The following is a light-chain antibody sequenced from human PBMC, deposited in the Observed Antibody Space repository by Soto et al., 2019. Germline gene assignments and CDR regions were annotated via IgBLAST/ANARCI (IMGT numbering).Light chain of an antibody. CDR2: NVS. V-gene: IGLV2-14*03. CDR1: SSDVGGYNY. Sequence: QSALTQPASVSGSPGQSITISCTGTSSDVGGYNYVAWYQQHPGKAPKLMIYNVSNRPSGVSNRFSGSKSGNTASLTISGLQAEDEADYYCTSYTNRYTYVFGTGTEVTVL. CDR3: TSYTNRYTYV. J-gene: IGLJ1*01.